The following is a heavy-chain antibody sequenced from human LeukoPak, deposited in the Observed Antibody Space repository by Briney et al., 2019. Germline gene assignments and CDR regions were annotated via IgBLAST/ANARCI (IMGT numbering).Heavy chain of an antibody. Sequence: GGSLRLSCAASGFTLSTYAMHWVRQAPGKGLEWVAVISYDGSNKDYADSAKGRFTISRDNSKNTLYLQVNSLRAEDTAVYYCARDRYYGSGVYNHFDLWGQGTLVTVSS. J-gene: IGHJ4*02. CDR2: ISYDGSNK. D-gene: IGHD3-10*01. CDR1: GFTLSTYA. V-gene: IGHV3-30-3*01. CDR3: ARDRYYGSGVYNHFDL.